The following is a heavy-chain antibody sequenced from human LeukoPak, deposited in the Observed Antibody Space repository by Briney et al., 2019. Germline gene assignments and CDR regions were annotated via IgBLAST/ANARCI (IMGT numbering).Heavy chain of an antibody. CDR2: IKSDGSRT. Sequence: GGSLRLSCAASGFTFSNYWMHWVRQAPGKGLVWVSRIKSDGSRTDYADSVKGRFTISRDNAKYMLYLQMNSLRAEDTAVYYCARELPFDYWGQGTLVTVSS. CDR3: ARELPFDY. D-gene: IGHD2-15*01. J-gene: IGHJ4*02. V-gene: IGHV3-74*01. CDR1: GFTFSNYW.